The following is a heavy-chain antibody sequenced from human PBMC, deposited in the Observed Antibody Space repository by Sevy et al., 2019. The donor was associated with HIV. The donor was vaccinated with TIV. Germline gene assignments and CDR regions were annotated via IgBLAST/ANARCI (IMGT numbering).Heavy chain of an antibody. CDR2: LSFGCGEI. Sequence: GGSLRLSCAPSGFTFSKYSMSWVRQPPGKGLEWVSTLSFGCGEINYADYVKGRFTISRDNSKSSVYLQMNNLRPEDTAVYYCAREGCTKPHDYWGQGTLVTVSS. J-gene: IGHJ4*02. CDR1: GFTFSKYS. V-gene: IGHV3-23*01. D-gene: IGHD2-8*01. CDR3: AREGCTKPHDY.